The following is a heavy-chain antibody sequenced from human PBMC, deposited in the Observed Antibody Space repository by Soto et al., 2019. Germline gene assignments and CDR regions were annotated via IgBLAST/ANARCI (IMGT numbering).Heavy chain of an antibody. CDR1: VGSISSYY. J-gene: IGHJ5*02. Sequence: SETLSLTCTVSVGSISSYYWSWIRQPPGKGLEWIGEINHSGSTNYNPSLKSRVTISVDTSKNQFSLKLSSVTAADTAVYYCAREGPKYRLGSSPRELPQVTNWFDPWGQGTLVTVSS. D-gene: IGHD6-19*01. V-gene: IGHV4-34*01. CDR3: AREGPKYRLGSSPRELPQVTNWFDP. CDR2: INHSGST.